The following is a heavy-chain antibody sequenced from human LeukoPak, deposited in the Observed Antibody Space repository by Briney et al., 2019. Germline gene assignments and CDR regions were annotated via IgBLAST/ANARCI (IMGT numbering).Heavy chain of an antibody. Sequence: SETLSLTCTVSGGSISSYYWSWIRQPPGKGLEWIGYIYYSGSTNYNPSLKSRVTISVDTSKNQFSLKLSSVTAADTAVYYCARAGLLWLGELFDYWGQGTLVTVSS. V-gene: IGHV4-59*01. J-gene: IGHJ4*02. CDR2: IYYSGST. D-gene: IGHD3-10*01. CDR3: ARAGLLWLGELFDY. CDR1: GGSISSYY.